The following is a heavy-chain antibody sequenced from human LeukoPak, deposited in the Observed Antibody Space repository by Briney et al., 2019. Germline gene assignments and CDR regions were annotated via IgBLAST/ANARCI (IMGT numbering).Heavy chain of an antibody. V-gene: IGHV3-74*01. J-gene: IGHJ4*02. CDR3: ARDQATIVVVVAATTPSHRLDY. Sequence: GGSLRLSCAASGFTFSSYWMHWVRQAPGKGLVWVSRINSDGSSTSYADSVKGRFTISRDNAKNTLYLQMNSLRAEDTAVYYCARDQATIVVVVAATTPSHRLDYWGQGTLVTVSS. CDR2: INSDGSST. CDR1: GFTFSSYW. D-gene: IGHD2-15*01.